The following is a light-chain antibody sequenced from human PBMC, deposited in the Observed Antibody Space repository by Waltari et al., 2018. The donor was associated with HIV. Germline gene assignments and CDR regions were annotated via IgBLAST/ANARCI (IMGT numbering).Light chain of an antibody. CDR3: AAWDDSLSAVL. J-gene: IGLJ2*01. Sequence: QSVLTQPPSASGTPGQRVAISCSGSSSNIGSNTITWYQQLSGTAPKLLINSNNQRPSGVPDRFAGSKSGTSGSLAISGLQSEDEADYYCAAWDDSLSAVLFGGGTKVTVL. V-gene: IGLV1-44*01. CDR1: SSNIGSNT. CDR2: SNN.